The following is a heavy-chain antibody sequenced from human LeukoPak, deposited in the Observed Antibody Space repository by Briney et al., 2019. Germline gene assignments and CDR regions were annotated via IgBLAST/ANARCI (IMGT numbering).Heavy chain of an antibody. CDR1: GYTFTSYY. CDR2: INPSGGST. CDR3: AGSGYSYGTGTNFDY. Sequence: ASVKVSCKASGYTFTSYYMHWVRQAPGQGLEWMGIINPSGGSTSYAQKFQGRVTMTRDMSTSTVYMELSSLRSEDTAVYYCAGSGYSYGTGTNFDYWGQGTLVTVSS. D-gene: IGHD5-18*01. J-gene: IGHJ4*02. V-gene: IGHV1-46*01.